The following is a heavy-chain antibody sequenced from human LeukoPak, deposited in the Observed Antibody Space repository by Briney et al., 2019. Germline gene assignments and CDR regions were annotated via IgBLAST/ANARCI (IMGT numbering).Heavy chain of an antibody. Sequence: PSETLSLTCTVSGGSISSYYWRWVRQTPGKGLGWGGYIYTSGSTNYNPSLKSRVTISVDTSKNHSSLKLSSVTAADTAVYHCARWGYCSGGSCKWGSSAFDIWGQGTMVTVSS. CDR2: IYTSGST. J-gene: IGHJ3*02. D-gene: IGHD2-15*01. CDR1: GGSISSYY. V-gene: IGHV4-4*09. CDR3: ARWGYCSGGSCKWGSSAFDI.